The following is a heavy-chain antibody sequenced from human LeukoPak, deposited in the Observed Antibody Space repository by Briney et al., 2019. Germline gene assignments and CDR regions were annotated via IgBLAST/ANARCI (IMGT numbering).Heavy chain of an antibody. CDR1: GYTFTGYY. J-gene: IGHJ4*02. Sequence: ASVKVSCKASGYTFTGYYMHWVRQAPGQGLEWMGWINPNSGATNYARKFQGRVTMTPDTSTNTAYMELRSLRSDDTAVYYCARWAGDPQAPKGDYWGQGTLVTVSS. V-gene: IGHV1-2*02. CDR2: INPNSGAT. CDR3: ARWAGDPQAPKGDY.